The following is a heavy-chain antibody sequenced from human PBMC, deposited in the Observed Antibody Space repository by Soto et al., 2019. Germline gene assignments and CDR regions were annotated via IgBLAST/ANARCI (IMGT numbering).Heavy chain of an antibody. D-gene: IGHD2-15*01. V-gene: IGHV3-33*01. Sequence: QVQLVESGGGVVQPGRSLRLSCAASGFTFSSYGMHWVRQAPGKGLEWVAVIWYDGSNKYYADSVKGRFTISRDNSKNTLYLHMNSLRAEDTAVYYCARGFACSGGSCYSNWFDPWVQGTLVTVSS. J-gene: IGHJ5*02. CDR2: IWYDGSNK. CDR3: ARGFACSGGSCYSNWFDP. CDR1: GFTFSSYG.